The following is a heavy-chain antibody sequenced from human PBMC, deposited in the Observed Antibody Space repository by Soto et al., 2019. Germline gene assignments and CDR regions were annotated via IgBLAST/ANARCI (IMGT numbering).Heavy chain of an antibody. CDR2: TYFRSKLYN. Sequence: PSQTLSLTCAISGDSASSNTTSWNWISHSPSRGLELLGWTYFRSKLYNDYAVSVKSRILINPDTSNNQFSLQLNSVTPEDTAVYFCAKGDNLGPKTGYAFDPWGQGIMVTVSS. D-gene: IGHD5-12*01. CDR1: GDSASSNTTS. J-gene: IGHJ5*02. V-gene: IGHV6-1*01. CDR3: AKGDNLGPKTGYAFDP.